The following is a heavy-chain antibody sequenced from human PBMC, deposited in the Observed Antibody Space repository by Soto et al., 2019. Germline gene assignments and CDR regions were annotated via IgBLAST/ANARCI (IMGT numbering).Heavy chain of an antibody. D-gene: IGHD3-22*01. CDR1: GFTFDDYT. CDR3: AKDGPYYYDSSGYPGYYYYGMDV. Sequence: EVQLVESGGVVVQPGGSLRLSCAASGFTFDDYTMHWVRQAPGKGLEWVSLIRWDGGSTYYADSVKGRFTISSDNSKNSLYLQMTSLRTEDTALYYCAKDGPYYYDSSGYPGYYYYGMDVWGQGTTVTVSS. J-gene: IGHJ6*02. V-gene: IGHV3-43*01. CDR2: IRWDGGST.